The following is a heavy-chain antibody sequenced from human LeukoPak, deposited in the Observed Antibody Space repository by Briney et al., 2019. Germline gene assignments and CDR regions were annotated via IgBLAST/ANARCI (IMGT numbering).Heavy chain of an antibody. CDR1: GFTFSSYW. CDR3: ARDPGIAVAGKTGFDY. D-gene: IGHD6-19*01. CDR2: IKQDGSEK. Sequence: PGGSLRLSCAASGFTFSSYWMSWARQAPGKGLEWVANIKQDGSEKYYVDSVKGRFTISRDNAKNSLYLQMNSLRAEDTAVYYCARDPGIAVAGKTGFDYWGQGTLVTVSS. J-gene: IGHJ4*02. V-gene: IGHV3-7*01.